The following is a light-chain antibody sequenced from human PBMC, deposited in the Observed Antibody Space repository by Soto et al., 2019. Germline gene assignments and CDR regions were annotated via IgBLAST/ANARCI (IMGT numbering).Light chain of an antibody. CDR1: QSISNW. CDR3: QQYNSYS. J-gene: IGKJ1*01. V-gene: IGKV1-5*02. CDR2: HAS. Sequence: DIQISQSPSTLSAAVGDSVTSICRASQSISNWLAWYQQKPGTAPKVLIYHASNLQSGVPSRFSGSGSGTEFTLTISSLQPDDFATYYCQQYNSYSFGQGTKVDIK.